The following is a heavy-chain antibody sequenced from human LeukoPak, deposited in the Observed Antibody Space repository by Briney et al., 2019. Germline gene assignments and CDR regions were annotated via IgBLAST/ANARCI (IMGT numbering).Heavy chain of an antibody. CDR3: ARDATGSNFWSGYDAFDI. CDR1: GFTFSDFY. D-gene: IGHD3-3*01. Sequence: GGSLRLSCAASGFTFSDFYMSWIRQAPGKGLEWVSYIRSSSSSIYYADSVKGRFTISRDNAKNLLYLQMNSLRAEDTAVYYCARDATGSNFWSGYDAFDIWGQGTMVTVSS. V-gene: IGHV3-11*04. J-gene: IGHJ3*02. CDR2: IRSSSSSI.